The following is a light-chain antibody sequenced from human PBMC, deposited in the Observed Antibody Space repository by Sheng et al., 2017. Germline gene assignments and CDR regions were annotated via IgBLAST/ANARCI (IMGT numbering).Light chain of an antibody. J-gene: IGKJ1*01. CDR3: QHYNNYPWT. Sequence: DIQMTQSPSSLSASVGDRVTITCRASQGINNYVAWFQQKPGKAPKSLIYAASSLKSGVPSKFSGSGSGTQFTLTISSLQPEDSATYFCQHYNNYPWTFGQGTKVEIK. CDR1: QGINNY. V-gene: IGKV1-16*02. CDR2: AAS.